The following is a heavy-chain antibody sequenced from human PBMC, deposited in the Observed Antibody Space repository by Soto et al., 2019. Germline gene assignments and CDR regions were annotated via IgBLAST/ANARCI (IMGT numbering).Heavy chain of an antibody. CDR1: GYNFSNFW. V-gene: IGHV5-51*01. CDR3: ARTPVVGGINEGYFDY. Sequence: GESLKISCQGSGYNFSNFWIGWVRQMPGKGLEWMGIIYPGDSDIRYSPSLQGQVTISADKSISTAYLQWRTLKASDTAQYYCARTPVVGGINEGYFDYWGQGTPVTV. D-gene: IGHD3-10*01. J-gene: IGHJ4*02. CDR2: IYPGDSDI.